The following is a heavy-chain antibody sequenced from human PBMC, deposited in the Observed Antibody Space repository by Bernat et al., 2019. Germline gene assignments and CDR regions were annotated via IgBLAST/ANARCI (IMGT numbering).Heavy chain of an antibody. CDR3: ARDSLDAFDI. Sequence: EVQLVESGGGLIQPGGSLRLSCAASGFTVSSNYMSWVRQAPGKGLEWVSVIYSGGSKYYADAVKGRITISRDNSKNTLYLQMNSLRAEDTAVYYCARDSLDAFDIWGQGTMVTVSS. J-gene: IGHJ3*02. V-gene: IGHV3-53*01. CDR2: IYSGGSK. CDR1: GFTVSSNY.